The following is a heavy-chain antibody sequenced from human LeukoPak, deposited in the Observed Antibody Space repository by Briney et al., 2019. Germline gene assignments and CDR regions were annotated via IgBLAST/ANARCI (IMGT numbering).Heavy chain of an antibody. CDR1: GYTLTELS. CDR3: ARDHLPADDHYGMDV. D-gene: IGHD2-2*01. J-gene: IGHJ6*02. Sequence: VASVKVSCKVSGYTLTELSMHWVRQAPGKGLEWMGGFDPEDGETIYAQELQGRVTMTTDTSTSTAYMELRSLRSDGTAVYYCARDHLPADDHYGMDVWGQGTTVTVSS. CDR2: FDPEDGET. V-gene: IGHV1-24*01.